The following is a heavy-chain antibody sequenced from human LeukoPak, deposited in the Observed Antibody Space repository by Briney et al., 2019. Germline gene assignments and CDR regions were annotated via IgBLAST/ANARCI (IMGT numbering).Heavy chain of an antibody. CDR3: ARGRPGLWFGELGSSTYNWFDP. V-gene: IGHV4-38-2*02. D-gene: IGHD3-10*01. CDR1: AFSISSGYY. J-gene: IGHJ5*02. Sequence: SETLSLTCSVSAFSISSGYYWGWIRQPPGKGLEWIGSIYHSGSTYQNPSLKSRVTISVDTSETQFSLKLSSVTAADTAVYYCARGRPGLWFGELGSSTYNWFDPWGQGTLVTVSS. CDR2: IYHSGST.